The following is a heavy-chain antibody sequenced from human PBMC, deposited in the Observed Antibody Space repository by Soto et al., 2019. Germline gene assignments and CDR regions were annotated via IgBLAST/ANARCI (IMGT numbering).Heavy chain of an antibody. CDR3: AKDRGDNAGYPAFDI. D-gene: IGHD3-9*01. V-gene: IGHV3-23*01. Sequence: EVQLLESGGGLVQPGGSLRLSCAASGFTLSSYDMGWVRQAPGRGLEWISLIRGSGGATFHADSVEGRFTISRDISKNTLNLQMNGLRAEDSAVYYCAKDRGDNAGYPAFDIWGQGTMVTVSS. J-gene: IGHJ3*02. CDR2: IRGSGGAT. CDR1: GFTLSSYD.